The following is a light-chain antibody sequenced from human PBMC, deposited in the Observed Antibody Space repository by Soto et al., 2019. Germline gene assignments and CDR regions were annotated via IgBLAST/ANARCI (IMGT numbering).Light chain of an antibody. V-gene: IGKV3-15*01. Sequence: EIVMTQSPATLSVSPGERAILSCRASKSVNNNLAWYQQKPGQAPRLLIYSASTRATGIPARFSGSGSGTGFTLSISSLQSEDFAIYYCQQYNNWPPLTFGGGTKVEIK. CDR3: QQYNNWPPLT. CDR1: KSVNNN. J-gene: IGKJ4*01. CDR2: SAS.